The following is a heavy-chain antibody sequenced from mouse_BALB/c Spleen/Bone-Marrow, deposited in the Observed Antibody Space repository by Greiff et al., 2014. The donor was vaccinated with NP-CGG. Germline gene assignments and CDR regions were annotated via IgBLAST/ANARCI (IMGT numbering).Heavy chain of an antibody. D-gene: IGHD2-1*01. CDR2: INSDGGST. CDR3: ARSSTMYWYFDV. Sequence: VQLQQSGGGLVQPGESLKLSCESNEYEFPSHDMSWVRKTPEKRLELVAAINSDGGSTYYPDTMERRFIISRDNTKKTLYLQMSILRSEDTALYYCARSSTMYWYFDVWGAGTTVTVSS. J-gene: IGHJ1*01. CDR1: EYEFPSHD. V-gene: IGHV5-2*01.